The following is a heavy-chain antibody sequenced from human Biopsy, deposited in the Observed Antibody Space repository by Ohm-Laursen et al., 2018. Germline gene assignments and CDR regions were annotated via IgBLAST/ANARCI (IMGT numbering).Heavy chain of an antibody. V-gene: IGHV3-23*01. CDR3: AKQWGGYNFDS. Sequence: GSLRLSCAASGFTFHTYALNWVRQAPGKGLEWVAPIDVSDYNTYYADSVRGRFTISRDNSKQMVHLEINSLTADDTAVYYCAKQWGGYNFDSWGQGTLVTVSS. CDR1: GFTFHTYA. CDR2: IDVSDYNT. D-gene: IGHD1-14*01. J-gene: IGHJ5*01.